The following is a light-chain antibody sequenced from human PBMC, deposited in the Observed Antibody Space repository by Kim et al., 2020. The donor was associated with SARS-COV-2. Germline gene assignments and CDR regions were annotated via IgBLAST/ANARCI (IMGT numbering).Light chain of an antibody. CDR1: SSDVGGYNY. Sequence: GQSITISCTVTSSDVGGYNYVSWYQQHPGKAPKLMIYDVSNRPSGVSNRFSGSKSGNTASLTISGLQAEDEADYYCSSYTSSSTWVFGGGTKLTVL. V-gene: IGLV2-14*03. CDR3: SSYTSSSTWV. CDR2: DVS. J-gene: IGLJ3*02.